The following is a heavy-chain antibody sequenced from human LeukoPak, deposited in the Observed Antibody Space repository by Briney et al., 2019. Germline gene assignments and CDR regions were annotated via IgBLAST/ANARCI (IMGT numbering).Heavy chain of an antibody. CDR1: GFTFSTYW. Sequence: PGGSLRLSCAASGFTFSTYWMSWVRQAPGKGLEWVANIKQDGSEKYYVDSVKGRFTIPRDNAKNSLYLQMNSLRAEDTAVYYCARPSLQLWFGELLWGQGTLVTVSS. V-gene: IGHV3-7*01. J-gene: IGHJ4*02. CDR2: IKQDGSEK. D-gene: IGHD3-10*01. CDR3: ARPSLQLWFGELL.